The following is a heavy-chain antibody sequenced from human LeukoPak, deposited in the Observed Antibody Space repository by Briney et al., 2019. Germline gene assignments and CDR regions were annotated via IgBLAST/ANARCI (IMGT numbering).Heavy chain of an antibody. J-gene: IGHJ4*02. CDR2: INPNSGGT. D-gene: IGHD2-2*01. Sequence: ASVKVSCKASGYTFTGYYMHWVRQAPGQGLECMGLINPNSGGTNYAQKFQGRVTMTMDTSISTAYMELSRLRSDDAAVYYCARAVVPAAMMSFDYWGEGTLVTVSS. CDR3: ARAVVPAAMMSFDY. CDR1: GYTFTGYY. V-gene: IGHV1-2*02.